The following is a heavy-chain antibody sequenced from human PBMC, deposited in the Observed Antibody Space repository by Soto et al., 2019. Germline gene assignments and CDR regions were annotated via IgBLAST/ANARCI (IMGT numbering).Heavy chain of an antibody. J-gene: IGHJ5*02. CDR2: IYYSGST. V-gene: IGHV4-59*08. Sequence: SETLSLTCTVSGGSISSYYWSWIRQPPGKGLEWIGYIYYSGSTNYNPSLKSRVTISVDTSKNQFSLKLSSVTAADTAVYYCARSSPDIVVVVAASENWFDPWGQGTLVTVSS. D-gene: IGHD2-15*01. CDR1: GGSISSYY. CDR3: ARSSPDIVVVVAASENWFDP.